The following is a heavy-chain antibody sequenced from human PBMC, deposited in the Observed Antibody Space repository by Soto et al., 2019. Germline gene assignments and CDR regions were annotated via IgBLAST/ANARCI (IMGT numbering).Heavy chain of an antibody. CDR2: TYYRSKWYS. D-gene: IGHD2-8*01. V-gene: IGHV6-1*01. Sequence: PSQTLSLTCAISGDSVSSYSVVWNWIRQSPSGGLEWLGRTYYRSKWYSEYAISVQSRITVNADTSKNQVSLQLDSVTPDDTAVYYCARLIGNSWLDSWGKGTLVTVSS. J-gene: IGHJ5*01. CDR3: ARLIGNSWLDS. CDR1: GDSVSSYSVV.